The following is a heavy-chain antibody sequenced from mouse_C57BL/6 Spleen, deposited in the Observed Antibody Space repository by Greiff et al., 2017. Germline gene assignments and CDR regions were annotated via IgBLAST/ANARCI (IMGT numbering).Heavy chain of an antibody. CDR3: ARHDIYYGYDEGGYYAMDY. J-gene: IGHJ4*01. V-gene: IGHV5-6*01. CDR2: ISSGGSYT. CDR1: GFTFSSYG. D-gene: IGHD2-2*01. Sequence: EVHLVESGGDLVKPGGSLKLSCAASGFTFSSYGMSWVRQTPDKRLEWVATISSGGSYTYYPDSVKGRFTISRDNAKNTLYLQMSSLKSEDTAMYYCARHDIYYGYDEGGYYAMDYWGQGTSVTVSS.